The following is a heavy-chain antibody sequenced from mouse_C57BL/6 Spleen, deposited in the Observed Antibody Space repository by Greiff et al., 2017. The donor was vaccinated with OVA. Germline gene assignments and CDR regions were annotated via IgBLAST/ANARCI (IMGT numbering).Heavy chain of an antibody. J-gene: IGHJ3*01. CDR3: TNYGGFAY. CDR2: IRLKSDNDAT. V-gene: IGHV6-3*01. Sequence: EVQGVESGGGLVQPGGSMKLSCVASGFTFSNYWMNWVRQSPEKGLEWVAQIRLKSDNDATHSAESVKGRFTISRDDSISSVYLQMNNLRAEDTGMYYCTNYGGFAYWGQGTLVTVSA. CDR1: GFTFSNYW. D-gene: IGHD2-4*01.